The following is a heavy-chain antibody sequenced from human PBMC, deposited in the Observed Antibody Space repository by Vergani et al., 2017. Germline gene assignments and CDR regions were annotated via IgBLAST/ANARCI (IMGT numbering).Heavy chain of an antibody. J-gene: IGHJ4*02. CDR1: GGSISNDNYY. V-gene: IGHV4-61*02. D-gene: IGHD3-3*01. CDR3: ASNYDFWSGYYRLGY. Sequence: QVQLQESGPGLVKPSQTLSLTCTVSGGSISNDNYYWTWIRQPAGKGLEWIGRIYTSGSTNYNPSLKSRITMSLDTSKNQFSLNLTSVTAADTAVYYCASNYDFWSGYYRLGYWGQGTLVTVSS. CDR2: IYTSGST.